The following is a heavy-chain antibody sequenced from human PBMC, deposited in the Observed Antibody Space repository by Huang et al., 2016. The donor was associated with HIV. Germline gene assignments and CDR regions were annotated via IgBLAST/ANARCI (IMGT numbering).Heavy chain of an antibody. CDR1: GGTFSSYV. CDR3: ATGPRGSGSFN. Sequence: QVQLVQSGAEVKKPGSSVKVSCRASGGTFSSYVISWLRQAPGQGLEWMGGITPNLDKTNYAQKFQGRVTIIADESTRTADMEMSRLRPEDTATYYCATGPRGSGSFNWGQGTLVIVSS. V-gene: IGHV1-69*01. D-gene: IGHD1-26*01. J-gene: IGHJ4*02. CDR2: ITPNLDKT.